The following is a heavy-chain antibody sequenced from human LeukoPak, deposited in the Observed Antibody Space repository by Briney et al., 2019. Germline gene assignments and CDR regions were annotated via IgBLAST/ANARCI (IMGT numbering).Heavy chain of an antibody. Sequence: PGGSLRLSCAASGSTFSSYSMNWVRQAPGKGLEWVSSISSSSSYIYYADSVKGRFTISRDNAKNSLYLQMNSLRAEDTAVYYCARMDSSGYRSDAFDIWGQGTMVTVSS. D-gene: IGHD3-22*01. V-gene: IGHV3-21*01. J-gene: IGHJ3*02. CDR3: ARMDSSGYRSDAFDI. CDR1: GSTFSSYS. CDR2: ISSSSSYI.